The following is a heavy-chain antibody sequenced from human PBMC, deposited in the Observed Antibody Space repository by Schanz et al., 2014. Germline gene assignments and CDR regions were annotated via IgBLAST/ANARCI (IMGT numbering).Heavy chain of an antibody. J-gene: IGHJ5*02. CDR1: GGSINSGGYR. V-gene: IGHV4-39*01. D-gene: IGHD3-10*01. CDR2: MYSSGST. CDR3: ARLRGGGVIITT. Sequence: QLQLQESGPGLVKASETLSLTCSVSGGSINSGGYRWGWIRQPPGKGREWIGTMYSSGSTYYNPSLKGRLTISATTSRTQFPLRVFSVTAADTALYYCARLRGGGVIITTWGQGTLVTVSS.